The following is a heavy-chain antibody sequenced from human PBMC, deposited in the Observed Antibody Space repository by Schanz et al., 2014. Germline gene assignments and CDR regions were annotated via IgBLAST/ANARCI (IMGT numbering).Heavy chain of an antibody. CDR3: AEDSTHIDILLVPSAIDY. V-gene: IGHV3-30*04. J-gene: IGHJ4*02. CDR2: IWSDGSGK. Sequence: QAQLVESGGGVVQPGRSLRLSCAAYGFTLSSYAMHWVRQAPGKGLEWVAVIWSDGSGKYYADSMKGRFTMSRDNSKNTLYLQRNSLIAEDTSVYYCAEDSTHIDILLVPSAIDYWGQGTLVTVSS. CDR1: GFTLSSYA. D-gene: IGHD2-2*01.